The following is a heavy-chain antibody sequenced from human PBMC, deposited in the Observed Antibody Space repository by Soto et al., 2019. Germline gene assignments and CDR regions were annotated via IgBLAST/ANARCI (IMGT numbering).Heavy chain of an antibody. Sequence: GGSLRLSCTASGFPFSSYEMNWVRQAPGKGLEWISYISSGGTNIYYADSVKGRFTISRDNSKNTLYLQMNSLRAEDTAVYYCARERTGVFGGMDVWGQGTTVTVSS. J-gene: IGHJ6*02. V-gene: IGHV3-48*03. CDR3: ARERTGVFGGMDV. D-gene: IGHD3-3*01. CDR2: ISSGGTNI. CDR1: GFPFSSYE.